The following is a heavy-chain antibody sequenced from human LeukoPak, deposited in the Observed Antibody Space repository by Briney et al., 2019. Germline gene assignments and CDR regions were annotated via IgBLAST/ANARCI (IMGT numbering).Heavy chain of an antibody. V-gene: IGHV3-11*06. D-gene: IGHD2-2*02. Sequence: PGGSLRLSCAASGFTFSDYYMSWIRQAPGKGLEWVSYISSTSSYTNYADYVKGRFTISRDTSKGSLYLQMNTLRAEDTALYYCARGYCTSTSCYNDYWGQGTLVTVSS. J-gene: IGHJ4*02. CDR2: ISSTSSYT. CDR1: GFTFSDYY. CDR3: ARGYCTSTSCYNDY.